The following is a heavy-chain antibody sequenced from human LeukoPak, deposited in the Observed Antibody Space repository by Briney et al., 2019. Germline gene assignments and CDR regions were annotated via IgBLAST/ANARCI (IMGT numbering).Heavy chain of an antibody. D-gene: IGHD5-12*01. CDR3: ARWPSGYHNA. J-gene: IGHJ4*02. V-gene: IGHV3-53*01. Sequence: GGSLRLSCTVSGFTVSSDSMSWVRQAPGKGLEWVSFVYSGGSTHYSASVKGRFTISRDNSKNTLYLQMNSLRAEDTAVYYCARWPSGYHNAGGQGTLVTVSS. CDR2: VYSGGST. CDR1: GFTVSSDS.